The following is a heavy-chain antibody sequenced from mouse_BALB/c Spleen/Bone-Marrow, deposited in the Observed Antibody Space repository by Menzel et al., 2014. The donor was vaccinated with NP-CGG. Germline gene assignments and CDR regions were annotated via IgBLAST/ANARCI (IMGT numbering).Heavy chain of an antibody. CDR2: INSNGGST. V-gene: IGHV5-6-3*01. J-gene: IGHJ2*01. D-gene: IGHD2-1*01. Sequence: VQLKESGGGLVQPGGSLKLSCAASGFTFSSYGKSWVRQTPDKRLELVASINSNGGSTYYPDSVKGRFTISRDNAKNTLSLQMSSLKSEDTAMYYCARGNYGNYVDYFDYWGQGTTLTVSS. CDR3: ARGNYGNYVDYFDY. CDR1: GFTFSSYG.